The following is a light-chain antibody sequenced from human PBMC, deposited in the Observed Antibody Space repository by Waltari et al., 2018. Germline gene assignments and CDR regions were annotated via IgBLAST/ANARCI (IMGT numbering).Light chain of an antibody. CDR1: SSDVGGYNY. V-gene: IGLV2-14*03. CDR3: SSYTSSSTPLV. J-gene: IGLJ2*01. Sequence: QSALTQPASVSGSPGQSITIPCTGTSSDVGGYNYVSWFQHHPGKAPQLMIYDVSNRPSGVSNRFSGSKSGNTASLTISGLQAEDEADYYCSSYTSSSTPLVFGGGTKLTVL. CDR2: DVS.